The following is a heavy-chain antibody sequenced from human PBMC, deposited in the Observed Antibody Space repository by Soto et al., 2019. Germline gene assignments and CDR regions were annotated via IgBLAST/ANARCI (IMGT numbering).Heavy chain of an antibody. J-gene: IGHJ4*02. CDR3: ARDGYDGSGSPYPAY. V-gene: IGHV4-59*01. CDR2: IYYLGST. CDR1: GGSMSEYF. D-gene: IGHD3-10*01. Sequence: LSLTCSVSGGSMSEYFWSWIRQSPGKGLEWIGYIYYLGSTDYNPSLKSRVTISVDTSKRQFSLRLTSVTAADTAVYYCARDGYDGSGSPYPAYWGPGTQVTVSS.